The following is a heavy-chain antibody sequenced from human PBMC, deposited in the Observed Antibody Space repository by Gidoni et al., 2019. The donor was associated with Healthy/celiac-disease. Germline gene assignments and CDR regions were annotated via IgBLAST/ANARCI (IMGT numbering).Heavy chain of an antibody. J-gene: IGHJ5*02. D-gene: IGHD3-22*01. CDR3: ARDLPLIFARGRGYWFDP. V-gene: IGHV4-34*01. CDR2: INHSGST. Sequence: QVQLQQWGAGLLKPSETLSLTCAVYGGSFSGYYWSWIRQPPGKGLEWIGEINHSGSTNYNPSLKSRVTISVDTSKNQFSLKLSSVTAADTAVYYCARDLPLIFARGRGYWFDPWGQGTLVTVSS. CDR1: GGSFSGYY.